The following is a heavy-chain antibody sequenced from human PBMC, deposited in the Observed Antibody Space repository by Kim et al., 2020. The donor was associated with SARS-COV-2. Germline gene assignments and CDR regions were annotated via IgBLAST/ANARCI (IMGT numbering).Heavy chain of an antibody. V-gene: IGHV1-2*02. Sequence: ASVKVSCKASGYTFTGYYMYWVRQAPGQGLEWMGWINPNSGGTNYAQKFQGRVTMTRDTSISTAYMELSSLRSDDTAVYYCARDSSVRGWNWFDPWGQGTLVTVSS. CDR3: ARDSSVRGWNWFDP. J-gene: IGHJ5*02. D-gene: IGHD3-10*01. CDR2: INPNSGGT. CDR1: GYTFTGYY.